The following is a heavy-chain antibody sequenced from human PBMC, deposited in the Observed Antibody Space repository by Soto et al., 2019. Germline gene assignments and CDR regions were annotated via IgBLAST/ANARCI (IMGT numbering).Heavy chain of an antibody. Sequence: QLQLQESGSGLVKPSQTLSLTCAVSGGSISSGGYSWSWIRQPPGKGLEWIGYIYHSGSTYYNPSLKSRVTISVDRSKNQFSLKLSAVTAADTAVYYCALCSLAAAVGGIDPWVQGTLVTVSS. CDR3: ALCSLAAAVGGIDP. CDR2: IYHSGST. V-gene: IGHV4-30-2*01. D-gene: IGHD6-13*01. CDR1: GGSISSGGYS. J-gene: IGHJ5*02.